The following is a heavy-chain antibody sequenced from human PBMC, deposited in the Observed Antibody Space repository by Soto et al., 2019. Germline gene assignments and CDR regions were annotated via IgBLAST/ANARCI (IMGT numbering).Heavy chain of an antibody. J-gene: IGHJ4*02. CDR2: ISSSGSTI. CDR3: ARWSPSNYFDY. Sequence: EVQLVESGGGLVQPGGSLRLSCAASGFTFSSYEMNWVRQAPGKGLEWGSYISSSGSTIYYADSVKGRFTISRDNAKNSLYLQMNSLRAEDTAVYYCARWSPSNYFDYWGQGTLVTVSS. V-gene: IGHV3-48*03. CDR1: GFTFSSYE.